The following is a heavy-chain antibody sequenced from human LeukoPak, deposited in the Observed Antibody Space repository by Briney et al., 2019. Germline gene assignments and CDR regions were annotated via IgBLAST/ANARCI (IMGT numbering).Heavy chain of an antibody. J-gene: IGHJ4*02. Sequence: SETLSLTCTVSGGSISSSSYYWGWIRQPPGKGLEWIGSIYYSGSTYYNPSLKSRVTISVDTSKNQFSLKLSSVTAADTAVYYCARSKGQQLVKYYFDYWGQGTLVTVSS. D-gene: IGHD6-13*01. CDR1: GGSISSSSYY. CDR3: ARSKGQQLVKYYFDY. V-gene: IGHV4-39*07. CDR2: IYYSGST.